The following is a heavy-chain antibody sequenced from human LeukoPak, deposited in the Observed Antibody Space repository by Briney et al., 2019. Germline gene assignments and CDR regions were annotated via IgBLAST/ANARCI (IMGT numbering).Heavy chain of an antibody. D-gene: IGHD3-22*01. Sequence: GGSLRLSCAASGFTFGSYGMHWVRQAPGKGLEWVAFIRYDGSNKYYADSVKGRFTISRDNSKNTLYLQMNSLRAEDTAVYYCAKDRRGHYDSSGYYLDYWGQGTLVTVSS. J-gene: IGHJ4*02. CDR3: AKDRRGHYDSSGYYLDY. CDR2: IRYDGSNK. CDR1: GFTFGSYG. V-gene: IGHV3-30*02.